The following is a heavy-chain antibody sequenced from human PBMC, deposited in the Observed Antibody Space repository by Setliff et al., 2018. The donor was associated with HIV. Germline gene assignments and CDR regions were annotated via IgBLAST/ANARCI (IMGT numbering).Heavy chain of an antibody. D-gene: IGHD4-17*01. CDR3: ARHPSGWYGDYFFDY. V-gene: IGHV1-18*03. J-gene: IGHJ4*02. CDR2: ISAYSGNT. CDR1: GYTFTSYA. Sequence: VASVKVSCKASGYTFTSYAISWVRQAPGQGLEWMGWISAYSGNTHYAQRLQDRVTMTTDTSTSTAYMDLRSLRSDDMAVYYCARHPSGWYGDYFFDYWGQGTLVTVSS.